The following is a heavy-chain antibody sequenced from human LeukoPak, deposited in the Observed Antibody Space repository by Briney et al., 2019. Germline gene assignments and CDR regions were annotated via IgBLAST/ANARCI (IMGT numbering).Heavy chain of an antibody. CDR1: GASVGSAGYY. CDR2: VYYISNT. D-gene: IGHD1-26*01. J-gene: IGHJ4*02. CDR3: ARTQSQSGSYRYYFGY. Sequence: SETLSLTCSVSGASVGSAGYYRSWIRQPPGGGLEWIGYVYYISNTNYNPSLKSRVTMSVNPSTNQFSLKLSSVTAADTAMYYCARTQSQSGSYRYYFGYWGPGTLVTVSS. V-gene: IGHV4-61*08.